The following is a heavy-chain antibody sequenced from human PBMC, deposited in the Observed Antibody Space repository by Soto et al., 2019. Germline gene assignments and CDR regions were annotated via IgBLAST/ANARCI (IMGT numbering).Heavy chain of an antibody. J-gene: IGHJ6*02. D-gene: IGHD6-6*01. CDR2: TYYRSQWYN. CDR3: AKEFSSSASDDYYYYGMDV. V-gene: IGHV6-1*01. Sequence: SQTLSLTCAISGDSVSSDTAAWNLIRQSPSRGLEWLGRTYYRSQWYNDYTLSVKSRITITPDTSKNQFSLQLNSVTPDDTAVYYCAKEFSSSASDDYYYYGMDVWGQGTTVTVSS. CDR1: GDSVSSDTAA.